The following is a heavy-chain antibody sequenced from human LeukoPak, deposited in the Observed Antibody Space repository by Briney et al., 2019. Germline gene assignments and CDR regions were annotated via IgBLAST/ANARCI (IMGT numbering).Heavy chain of an antibody. D-gene: IGHD3-22*01. CDR1: GGSISSSSYY. CDR2: IYYSGST. Sequence: PSETLSLTCTVSGGSISSSSYYWGWIRQPPGKGLEWIGSIYYSGSTYYNPSLKSRVTISLDTSGNQFSLKLSSVTAADTAVYYCARSGAFIQNYYYESSIHHWGQGTLVTVSS. J-gene: IGHJ1*01. CDR3: ARSGAFIQNYYYESSIHH. V-gene: IGHV4-39*07.